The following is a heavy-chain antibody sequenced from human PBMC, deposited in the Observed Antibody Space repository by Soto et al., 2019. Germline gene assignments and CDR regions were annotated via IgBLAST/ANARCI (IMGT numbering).Heavy chain of an antibody. Sequence: QVQLVQSGAEMKKPGSSVKVSCKASGGTLSSYAISWVRQAPGQGLEWMGGIIPISGTANYAQKFQGRVTITADESTSTAYMELSSLRSEDTAVYYCARSQGSSTSLEIYYYYYYGMDVWGQGTTVTVSS. CDR1: GGTLSSYA. J-gene: IGHJ6*02. V-gene: IGHV1-69*01. D-gene: IGHD2-2*01. CDR3: ARSQGSSTSLEIYYYYYYGMDV. CDR2: IIPISGTA.